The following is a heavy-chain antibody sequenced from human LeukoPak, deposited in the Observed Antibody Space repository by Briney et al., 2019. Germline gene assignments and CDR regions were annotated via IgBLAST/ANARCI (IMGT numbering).Heavy chain of an antibody. CDR1: GGSFSGYY. CDR2: INHSGST. D-gene: IGHD2-2*01. CDR3: ARGGYCSSTSCYSSLGFDP. Sequence: SETLSLTCAVYGGSFSGYYWSWIRQLPGKGLEWIGEINHSGSTNYNPSLKSRVTISVDTSKNQFSLKLSSVTAADTAVYYCARGGYCSSTSCYSSLGFDPWGQGTLVTVSS. J-gene: IGHJ5*02. V-gene: IGHV4-34*01.